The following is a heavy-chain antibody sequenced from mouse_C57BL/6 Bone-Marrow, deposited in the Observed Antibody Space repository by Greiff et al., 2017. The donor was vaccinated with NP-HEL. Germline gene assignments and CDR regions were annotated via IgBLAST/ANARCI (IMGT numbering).Heavy chain of an antibody. D-gene: IGHD6-2*01. CDR2: IWTGGGT. Sequence: VKLMESGPGLVAPSQSLSITCTVSGFTLTSYAISWVRQPPGKGLEWLGVIWTGGGTNYNSALKYRLSISKENSKSQVNITKNSLKTDDTAGYYGASRLSCYAMEYWGQGTSVTVSS. CDR1: GFTLTSYA. J-gene: IGHJ4*01. V-gene: IGHV2-9-1*01. CDR3: ASRLSCYAMEY.